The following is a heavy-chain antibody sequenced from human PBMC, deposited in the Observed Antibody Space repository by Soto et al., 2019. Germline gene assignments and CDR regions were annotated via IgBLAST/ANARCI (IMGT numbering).Heavy chain of an antibody. V-gene: IGHV4-38-2*01. Sequence: SETLSLTCAVSASSISSAYFWGWIRQPPGKGLEWIATIFHTGGTYYNPSLKSRVTISVDTSNNQFSLRLNSVTAADTALYFCARTWLAGGTPADAFDIWGQGTMVTDSS. CDR1: ASSISSAYF. CDR2: IFHTGGT. D-gene: IGHD2-15*01. J-gene: IGHJ3*02. CDR3: ARTWLAGGTPADAFDI.